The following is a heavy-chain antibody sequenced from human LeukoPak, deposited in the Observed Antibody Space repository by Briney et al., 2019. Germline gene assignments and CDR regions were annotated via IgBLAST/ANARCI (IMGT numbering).Heavy chain of an antibody. CDR2: ISGSAGST. CDR3: AKDFSSGYYITTFDY. V-gene: IGHV3-23*01. Sequence: GGSLRLSCAASGFTFSTYAMSWVRQAPGKGLEWVSPISGSAGSTYYADSVKGRFTISRDNSKNTLYLQMNSLRAEDTAVYSCAKDFSSGYYITTFDYWGQGTLVTVSS. J-gene: IGHJ4*02. D-gene: IGHD3-22*01. CDR1: GFTFSTYA.